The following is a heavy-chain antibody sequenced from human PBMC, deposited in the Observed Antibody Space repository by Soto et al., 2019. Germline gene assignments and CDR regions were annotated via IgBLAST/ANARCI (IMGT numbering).Heavy chain of an antibody. CDR3: ARGSTYYDSSGYQDLFDY. CDR1: GGSISSYY. CDR2: IYYSGST. J-gene: IGHJ4*02. D-gene: IGHD3-22*01. Sequence: SETLSLTCTVSGGSISSYYWSWIRQPPGKGLEWIGYIYYSGSTNYNPSLKSRVTISVDTSKNQFSLKLSSVTAADTAVYYCARGSTYYDSSGYQDLFDYWGQGTLVTVSS. V-gene: IGHV4-59*01.